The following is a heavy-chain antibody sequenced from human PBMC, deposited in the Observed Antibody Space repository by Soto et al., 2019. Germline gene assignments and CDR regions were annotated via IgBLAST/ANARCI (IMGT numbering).Heavy chain of an antibody. V-gene: IGHV2-5*02. J-gene: IGHJ4*02. Sequence: SGPTLVNPTQTLTLSCTFSGFSLSTSGVGVGWIRQPPGKALEWLALIYWDDDKRYSPSLKSRLTITKDTSKNQVVLTMTNMDPVDTATYYCAHRRGSSGWYVPGCFDYWGQGTLVTVSS. CDR3: AHRRGSSGWYVPGCFDY. CDR1: GFSLSTSGVG. CDR2: IYWDDDK. D-gene: IGHD6-19*01.